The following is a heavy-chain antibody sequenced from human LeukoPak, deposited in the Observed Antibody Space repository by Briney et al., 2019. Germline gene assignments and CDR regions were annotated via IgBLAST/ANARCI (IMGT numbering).Heavy chain of an antibody. J-gene: IGHJ4*02. CDR3: ARGGYYYDSSGYYYALFDY. D-gene: IGHD3-22*01. CDR1: GYTFTSYD. V-gene: IGHV1-8*01. Sequence: ASVKVSCKASGYTFTSYDINWVRQATGQGLEWMGWMNPNSGNTGYAQKFQGRVTMTRNTSISTAYMELSSLRSEDTAVYYCARGGYYYDSSGYYYALFDYWGQGTLVTVSS. CDR2: MNPNSGNT.